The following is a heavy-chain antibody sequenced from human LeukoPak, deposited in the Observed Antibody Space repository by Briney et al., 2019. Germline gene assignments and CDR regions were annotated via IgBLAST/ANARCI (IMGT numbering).Heavy chain of an antibody. CDR3: ARATSGYESSGDQYYFDY. CDR2: TYYRSKWYN. D-gene: IGHD3-22*01. Sequence: SQTLSLTCAIPGDSVSSNSGIWNWIRQSPSRGLEWLGRTYYRSKWYNDYAVSVKSRITINPDTSKNQFSLQLNSVTPEDTAVYYCARATSGYESSGDQYYFDYWGQGTLVTVSS. V-gene: IGHV6-1*01. CDR1: GDSVSSNSGI. J-gene: IGHJ4*02.